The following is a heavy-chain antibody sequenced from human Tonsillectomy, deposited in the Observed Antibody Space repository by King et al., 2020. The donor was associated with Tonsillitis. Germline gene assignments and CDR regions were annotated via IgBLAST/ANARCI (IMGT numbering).Heavy chain of an antibody. V-gene: IGHV4-39*01. CDR1: GGSISSSSYY. Sequence: LQLQESGPGLVKPSETLSLTCTVSGGSISSSSYYWGWIRQPPGKGLEWIGGIYYSGSTYYNPSLKSRVTISVDTSKNQFSLKLSYVTAADTAVYYCARRDRNYYYYYMDVWGKGTTVTVSS. CDR3: ARRDRNYYYYYMDV. J-gene: IGHJ6*03. CDR2: IYYSGST.